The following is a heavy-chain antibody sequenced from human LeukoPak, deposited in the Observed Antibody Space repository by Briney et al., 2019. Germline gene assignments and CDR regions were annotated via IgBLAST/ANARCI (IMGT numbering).Heavy chain of an antibody. Sequence: ASVTVSCTTSGYTFTSYNINWVRQAAGQGLEWMGWMSPNSGNTDYAQKFQSRVTMTRNTSINTAYMELSSLTSEDSAVYYCARGGLLYGSGDDYWGQGTLLTVSS. CDR2: MSPNSGNT. V-gene: IGHV1-8*02. CDR1: GYTFTSYN. CDR3: ARGGLLYGSGDDY. D-gene: IGHD3-10*01. J-gene: IGHJ4*02.